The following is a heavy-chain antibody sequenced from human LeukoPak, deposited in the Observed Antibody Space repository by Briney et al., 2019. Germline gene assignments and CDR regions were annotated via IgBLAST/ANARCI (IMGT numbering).Heavy chain of an antibody. CDR2: IWEDGSKK. Sequence: GRSLRLSCAASGFTFSSYGMHWVRQAPGKGLEWVAVIWEDGSKKYYADSVKGRFTISRDNSKSTFLQMNSLRAEDTAVYYCARGFGELLYYAMDVWGQGTTVTVSS. D-gene: IGHD3-10*01. V-gene: IGHV3-33*01. CDR3: ARGFGELLYYAMDV. CDR1: GFTFSSYG. J-gene: IGHJ6*02.